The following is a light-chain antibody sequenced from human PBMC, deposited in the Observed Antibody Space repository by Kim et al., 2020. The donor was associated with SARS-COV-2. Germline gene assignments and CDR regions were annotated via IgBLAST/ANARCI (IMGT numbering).Light chain of an antibody. CDR3: TSTTTDVPYAI. CDR1: NSDIGTHNR. Sequence: QSALTQPPSVSGSPGQSVTISCPGSNSDIGTHNRVSWYQQSPDTAPKLIIYEVSNRHSGVPDRFSGSKSGNTASLTISGLQAEDYADYYCTSTTTDVPYAIFCGGTQLTVL. V-gene: IGLV2-18*02. J-gene: IGLJ2*01. CDR2: EVS.